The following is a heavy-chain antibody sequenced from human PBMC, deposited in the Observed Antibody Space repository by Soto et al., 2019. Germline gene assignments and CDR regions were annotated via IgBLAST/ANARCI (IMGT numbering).Heavy chain of an antibody. CDR1: GFTFSSYA. D-gene: IGHD6-13*01. V-gene: IGHV3-30-3*01. CDR2: ISYDGSNK. CDR3: ANGYSSSWYSRDAFDI. J-gene: IGHJ3*02. Sequence: GGSLRLSCAASGFTFSSYAMHWVRQAPGKGLEWVAVISYDGSNKYYADSVKGRFTISRDNSKNTLYLQMNSLRAEDTAVYYCANGYSSSWYSRDAFDIWGQGTMVTVSS.